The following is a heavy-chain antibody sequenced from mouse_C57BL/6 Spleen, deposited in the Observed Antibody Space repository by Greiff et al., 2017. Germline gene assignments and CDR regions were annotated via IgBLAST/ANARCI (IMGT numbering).Heavy chain of an antibody. CDR2: ISGGGGNT. D-gene: IGHD2-5*01. CDR3: ARSNYYAMDY. Sequence: EVKLVESGGGLVKPGGSLKLSCAASGFTFSSYTMSWVRQTPEKRLAWVATISGGGGNTYYPDSVKGRFTISRDNAKNTLYLQMSSLRSEDTALYYCARSNYYAMDYWGQGTSVTVSS. CDR1: GFTFSSYT. J-gene: IGHJ4*01. V-gene: IGHV5-9*01.